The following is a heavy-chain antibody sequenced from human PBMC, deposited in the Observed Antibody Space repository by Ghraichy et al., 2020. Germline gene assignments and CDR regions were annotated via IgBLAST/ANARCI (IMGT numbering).Heavy chain of an antibody. Sequence: SETLSLTCIVSGGSFSSGLYYWSWIRQPAGKELEWIGRVYSTGGTIYNPSLNNRVTISVDTSKNQFSLRLTSVTAADTVVYYCARDGYGDVGYFDYWGQGTLVTVSP. CDR2: VYSTGGT. CDR3: ARDGYGDVGYFDY. J-gene: IGHJ4*02. D-gene: IGHD4-17*01. CDR1: GGSFSSGLYY. V-gene: IGHV4-61*02.